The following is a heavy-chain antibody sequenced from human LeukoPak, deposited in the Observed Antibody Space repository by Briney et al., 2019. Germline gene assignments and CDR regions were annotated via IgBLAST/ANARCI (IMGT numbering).Heavy chain of an antibody. Sequence: GGSLRLSCAASGFTFSSYSMTWVRQAPGKGLEWVSSISSSSTYIFYADSVKGRFTISRDNAKNSLYLQMNSLRAEDTAVYYCAAGYCSGGSCYGDFWGQGSLVTVSS. D-gene: IGHD2-15*01. CDR2: ISSSSTYI. V-gene: IGHV3-21*01. CDR1: GFTFSSYS. CDR3: AAGYCSGGSCYGDF. J-gene: IGHJ4*02.